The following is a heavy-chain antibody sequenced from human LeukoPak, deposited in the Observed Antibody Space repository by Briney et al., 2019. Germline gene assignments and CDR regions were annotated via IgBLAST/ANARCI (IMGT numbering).Heavy chain of an antibody. CDR1: GGSFSGYY. CDR2: INHSGST. V-gene: IGHV4-34*01. J-gene: IGHJ4*02. Sequence: PSETLSLTCAVYGGSFSGYYWSWIRQPPGKGLEWIGEINHSGSTNYNPSLKSRVTISVDTSKNQFSLKLITRTAADTAVYYCARGGSSGWYTRSFGTQTIDYWGQGTLATVSS. CDR3: ARGGSSGWYTRSFGTQTIDY. D-gene: IGHD6-19*01.